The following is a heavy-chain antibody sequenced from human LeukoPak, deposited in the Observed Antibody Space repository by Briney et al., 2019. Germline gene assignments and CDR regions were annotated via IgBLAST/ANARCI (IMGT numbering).Heavy chain of an antibody. CDR1: GFIFNNYW. Sequence: GGSLRLSCAASGFIFNNYWMTWVRQAPGKGLEWVANIKHDGSEKHYVDSVKGRLTISRDNAKNSLYLQMNRLRAEDTAVYYCARSYDYWSGYSDYYYMDVWGKGTTVTVSS. V-gene: IGHV3-7*01. CDR3: ARSYDYWSGYSDYYYMDV. CDR2: IKHDGSEK. J-gene: IGHJ6*03. D-gene: IGHD3-3*01.